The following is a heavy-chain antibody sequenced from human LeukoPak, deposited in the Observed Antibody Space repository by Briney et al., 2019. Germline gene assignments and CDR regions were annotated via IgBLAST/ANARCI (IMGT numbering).Heavy chain of an antibody. CDR1: GYTLNKFG. J-gene: IGHJ4*02. D-gene: IGHD6-13*01. Sequence: GASVKVSCKASGYTLNKFGMSWVRQAPGRGLEWLGWINTYNGKTKLGEKFQGRVTMTTDTSTSTVYMELTSLRTDDTAVYFCARDTPQHLKRFDYWGPGTLVTVSS. CDR3: ARDTPQHLKRFDY. V-gene: IGHV1-18*01. CDR2: INTYNGKT.